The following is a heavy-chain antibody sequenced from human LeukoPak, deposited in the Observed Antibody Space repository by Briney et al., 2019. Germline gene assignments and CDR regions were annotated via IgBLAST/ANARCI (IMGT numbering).Heavy chain of an antibody. CDR1: GFTFSSYS. CDR2: ISSSSSTI. J-gene: IGHJ4*02. D-gene: IGHD6-19*01. V-gene: IGHV3-48*02. CDR3: ARDLWSSGWYRYFDY. Sequence: GGSLRLSCAASGFTFSSYSMNWVRQAPGKGLEWVSYISSSSSTIYYADSVKGRFTISRDNAKNSLYLQMNSLRDEDTAVYYCARDLWSSGWYRYFDYWGQGTLVTASS.